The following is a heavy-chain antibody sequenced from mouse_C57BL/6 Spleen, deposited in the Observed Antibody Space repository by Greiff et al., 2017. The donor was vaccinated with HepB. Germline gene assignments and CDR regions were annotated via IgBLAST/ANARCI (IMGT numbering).Heavy chain of an antibody. CDR3: ARVDDGYYEDAMDY. D-gene: IGHD2-3*01. J-gene: IGHJ4*01. Sequence: EVQGVESGGGLVKPGGSLKLSCAASGFTFSDYGMHWVRQAPEKGLEWVAYISSGSSTIYYADTVKDRFTISRDNAKNTLFLQMTSLRSEDTAMYYCARVDDGYYEDAMDYWGQGTSVTVSS. CDR1: GFTFSDYG. CDR2: ISSGSSTI. V-gene: IGHV5-17*01.